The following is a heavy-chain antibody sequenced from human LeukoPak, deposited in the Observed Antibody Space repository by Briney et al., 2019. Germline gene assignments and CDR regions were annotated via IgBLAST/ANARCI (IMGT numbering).Heavy chain of an antibody. CDR3: ARATMGDPGWWTYYYDSSGYYWFDP. V-gene: IGHV1-2*04. D-gene: IGHD3-22*01. CDR2: INPNSGGT. Sequence: GASVKVSCKASGYTFTGYYMHWVRQAPGQGLEWMGWINPNSGGTNYAQKFQGWVTMTRDTSISTAYMELSRLRSDDTAVYYCARATMGDPGWWTYYYDSSGYYWFDPWGQGTLVTVSS. CDR1: GYTFTGYY. J-gene: IGHJ5*02.